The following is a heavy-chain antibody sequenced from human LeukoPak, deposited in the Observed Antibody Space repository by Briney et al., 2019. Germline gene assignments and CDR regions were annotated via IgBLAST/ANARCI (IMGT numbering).Heavy chain of an antibody. CDR2: ISSSGSTI. V-gene: IGHV3-11*01. CDR1: GLTFRDYY. J-gene: IGHJ4*02. CDR3: GEGLGYDSTFSHSDY. D-gene: IGHD3-22*01. Sequence: GGSLRLSCAASGLTFRDYYMSWIRQAPGKGLEWVSYISSSGSTIYYADSVKGRFTISRDNAKNALYLQMNSLMRDEDTANYCCGEGLGYDSTFSHSDYWGQGTLVTVSS.